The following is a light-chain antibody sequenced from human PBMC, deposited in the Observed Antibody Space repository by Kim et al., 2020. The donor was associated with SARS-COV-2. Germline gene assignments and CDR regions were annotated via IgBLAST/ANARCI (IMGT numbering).Light chain of an antibody. CDR1: QSIGSS. CDR2: DAF. Sequence: LSLSPGESATLPRRASQSIGSSLAWYQHKPGQAPRLLLYDAFNRATGIPARFSGSGSGTDFTLTISSLEPEDFAVYYCQQRSNWYTFGQGTKLEI. V-gene: IGKV3-11*01. CDR3: QQRSNWYT. J-gene: IGKJ2*01.